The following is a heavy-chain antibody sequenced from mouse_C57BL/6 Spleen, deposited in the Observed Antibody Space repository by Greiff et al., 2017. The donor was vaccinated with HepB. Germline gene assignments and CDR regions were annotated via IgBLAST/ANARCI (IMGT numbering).Heavy chain of an antibody. CDR3: ARLSYYGNYDWFAY. CDR2: IWWDDDK. Sequence: QVQLKESGPGILQPSQTLSLTCSFSGFSLSTFGMGVGWIRQPSGKGLEWLAHIWWDDDKYYNPALKSRLTISKDTSKNQVFLKIANVDTADTATYYCARLSYYGNYDWFAYWGQGTLVTVSA. D-gene: IGHD2-1*01. V-gene: IGHV8-8*01. J-gene: IGHJ3*01. CDR1: GFSLSTFGMG.